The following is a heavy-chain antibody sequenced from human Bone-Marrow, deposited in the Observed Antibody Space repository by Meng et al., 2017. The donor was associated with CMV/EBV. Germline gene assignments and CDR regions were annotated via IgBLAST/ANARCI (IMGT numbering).Heavy chain of an antibody. Sequence: GESLKISCAASGFTVSSNYMSWVRQAPGKGLEWVSVIYSGGSTYYADSVKGRFTISRDNSKNTLYLQMNSLRAEDTAVYYCARDWLNAFDIWGQGTTVTVSS. V-gene: IGHV3-53*01. CDR3: ARDWLNAFDI. D-gene: IGHD3-22*01. J-gene: IGHJ3*02. CDR2: IYSGGST. CDR1: GFTVSSNY.